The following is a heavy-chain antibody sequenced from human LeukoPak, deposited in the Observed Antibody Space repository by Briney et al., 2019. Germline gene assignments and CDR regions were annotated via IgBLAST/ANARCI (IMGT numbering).Heavy chain of an antibody. CDR1: GGSFGGYY. J-gene: IGHJ4*02. V-gene: IGHV4-34*01. Sequence: SETLSLTCAVYGGSFGGYYWSWIRQPPGKGLEWIGEINHSGSTNYNPSLKSRVTISVDTSKNQFSLKLSSVTAADTAVYYCARDPYSSSSGAEEWGQGTLVTVSS. CDR3: ARDPYSSSSGAEE. D-gene: IGHD6-6*01. CDR2: INHSGST.